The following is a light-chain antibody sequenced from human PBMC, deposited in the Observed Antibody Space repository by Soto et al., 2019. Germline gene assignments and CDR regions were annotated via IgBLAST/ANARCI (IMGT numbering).Light chain of an antibody. V-gene: IGKV1-5*01. CDR3: QRYDSYSRT. CDR2: DAS. Sequence: DIQMTQSPSTLSASVGDRVTITCRASQSIVNWLAWYQQKPGKAPKLLIYDASSLESGVPSRFSGSGSETEFTLTITSLQPDDFATYYCQRYDSYSRTFGQGTKVDIK. CDR1: QSIVNW. J-gene: IGKJ1*01.